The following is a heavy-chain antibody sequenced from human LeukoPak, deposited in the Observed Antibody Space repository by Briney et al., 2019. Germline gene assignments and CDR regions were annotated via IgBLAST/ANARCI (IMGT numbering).Heavy chain of an antibody. Sequence: PGGSLRLSCAASGFTVSSNYMSWVRQAPGKGLEWVSVICSGGSTYYADSVKGRFTISRDNSKNTLYLQMNSRRAEDTAVYYCARAYYDILTGYDYFCYWGQGTLVTVSS. CDR2: ICSGGST. CDR1: GFTVSSNY. D-gene: IGHD3-9*01. J-gene: IGHJ4*02. CDR3: ARAYYDILTGYDYFCY. V-gene: IGHV3-66*01.